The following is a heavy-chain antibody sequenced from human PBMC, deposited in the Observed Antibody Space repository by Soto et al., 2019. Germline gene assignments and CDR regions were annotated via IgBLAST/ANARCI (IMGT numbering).Heavy chain of an antibody. CDR1: GDTFTDYY. CDR3: ASGGHVVVVTAALDY. CDR2: VNPSGGHT. D-gene: IGHD2-21*02. V-gene: IGHV1-46*01. Sequence: QVQLVQSGAEVKKPGASVKVSCKASGDTFTDYYIHWVRQAPGQGLEWMGTVNPSGGHTTYAQHFLGRVTXTXAXSXXTLYMELTSLTSEDTAVYYCASGGHVVVVTAALDYWGQGTLVTVSS. J-gene: IGHJ4*02.